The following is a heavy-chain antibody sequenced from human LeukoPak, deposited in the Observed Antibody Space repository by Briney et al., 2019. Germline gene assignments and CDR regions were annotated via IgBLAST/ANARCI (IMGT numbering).Heavy chain of an antibody. D-gene: IGHD1-26*01. CDR3: ARGGVGATTYVWFDP. CDR1: EFTFSTYA. Sequence: GGSLRLSCAASEFTFSTYAMNWVRQAPGKGLEWVSAISGSGGSTNYAQKFQGRVTMTRDMSTSTVYMELSSLRSEDTAVYYCARGGVGATTYVWFDPWGQGTLVTVSS. CDR2: ISGSGGST. V-gene: IGHV3-23*01. J-gene: IGHJ5*02.